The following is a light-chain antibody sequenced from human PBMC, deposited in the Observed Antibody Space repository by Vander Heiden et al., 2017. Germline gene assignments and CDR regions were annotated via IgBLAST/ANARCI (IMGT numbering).Light chain of an antibody. CDR1: SSNIASNT. Sequence: QSVLTQPPSASGTPGQKVTISCSGSSSNIASNTVTWYQQLPGTAPKIGIYSNNQRPSGVPDRFSGSKSGTSASLASSGLQSEDEADYSCAAWDDSLHGVVFVGGTKLTVL. CDR2: SNN. CDR3: AAWDDSLHGVV. J-gene: IGLJ2*01. V-gene: IGLV1-44*01.